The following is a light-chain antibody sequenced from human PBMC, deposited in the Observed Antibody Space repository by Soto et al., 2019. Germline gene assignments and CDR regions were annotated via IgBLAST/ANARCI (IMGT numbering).Light chain of an antibody. CDR1: QSVLYSSNNKNY. V-gene: IGKV4-1*01. J-gene: IGKJ2*01. CDR3: QQYSSTHPYT. CDR2: WSS. Sequence: DIVMTQSPDSLAVSLGERATINCKSSQSVLYSSNNKNYLAWYQQKPGQPPKLLIYWSSTRESGVPDRFSGSGSGTDFTLTISSLQAEDVAVYYCQQYSSTHPYTFGQGTKLEIK.